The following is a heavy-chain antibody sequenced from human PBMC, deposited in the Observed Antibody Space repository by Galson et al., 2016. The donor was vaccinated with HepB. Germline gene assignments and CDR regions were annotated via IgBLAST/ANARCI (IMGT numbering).Heavy chain of an antibody. CDR1: GISIGGNY. D-gene: IGHD2-8*01. CDR3: ARGPNLDS. J-gene: IGHJ4*02. V-gene: IGHV3-53*04. CDR2: IYTSGDT. Sequence: SLRLSCAVSGISIGGNYMSWVRQAPGKGLEWVSLIYTSGDTNHADSVKGRFTISRHISENTLYLQMDSLGAEDTAIYYCARGPNLDSWGQGTPVTVSS.